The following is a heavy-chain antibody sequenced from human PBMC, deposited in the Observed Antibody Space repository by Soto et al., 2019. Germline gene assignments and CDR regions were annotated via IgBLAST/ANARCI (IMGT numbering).Heavy chain of an antibody. Sequence: GASVKVSCKASGYTFTGYYMHWVRQAPGQGLEWMGWINPNSGGTNYAQKFQGRVTMTRDTSISTAYMELSRLRSDDTAVYYCAREDREYYYYYYGKDVWGQGTTVTVSS. J-gene: IGHJ6*01. CDR2: INPNSGGT. V-gene: IGHV1-2*02. CDR1: GYTFTGYY. D-gene: IGHD3-10*01. CDR3: AREDREYYYYYYGKDV.